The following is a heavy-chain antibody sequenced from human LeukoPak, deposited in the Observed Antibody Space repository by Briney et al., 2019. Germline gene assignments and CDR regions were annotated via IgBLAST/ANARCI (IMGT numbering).Heavy chain of an antibody. Sequence: GGSLRLSCAASGFTFSSYGMSWVRQAPGKGLEWVSSITSSSRYIYYADSVKGRFTVSRDNAENSLFLQMNSLRAEDTAVYYCTRVHGGYPFDSWGQGTLVTVSS. CDR2: ITSSSRYI. J-gene: IGHJ4*02. D-gene: IGHD2-15*01. V-gene: IGHV3-21*01. CDR3: TRVHGGYPFDS. CDR1: GFTFSSYG.